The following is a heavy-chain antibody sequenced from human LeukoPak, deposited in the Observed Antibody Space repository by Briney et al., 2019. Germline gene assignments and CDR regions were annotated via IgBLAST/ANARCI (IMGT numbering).Heavy chain of an antibody. CDR1: RFTFSNHG. Sequence: GGSLRLSCAASRFTFSNHGMHWVRQAPGKGLEWVAVIWYDGSKEYYADSVKGRFIISRDNSKNTLHLQMNSLRAEDTAVYYCAKGGSGYWTFFDHWGQGTLVTASS. CDR2: IWYDGSKE. CDR3: AKGGSGYWTFFDH. V-gene: IGHV3-33*06. D-gene: IGHD3-22*01. J-gene: IGHJ4*02.